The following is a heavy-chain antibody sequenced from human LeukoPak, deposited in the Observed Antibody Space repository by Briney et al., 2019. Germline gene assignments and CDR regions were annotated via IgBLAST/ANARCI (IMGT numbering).Heavy chain of an antibody. V-gene: IGHV1-69*13. CDR1: GGSFSIYT. Sequence: GASVKVSCKASGGSFSIYTFNWVRQAPGQGLEWMGRITPMFRTTKYAQNFQGRVTITADESTRIAYMELTSLKSEDTATYYCAREPSTYSDYAHFEDWGQGTLVTVSS. CDR2: ITPMFRTT. D-gene: IGHD4-17*01. CDR3: AREPSTYSDYAHFED. J-gene: IGHJ4*02.